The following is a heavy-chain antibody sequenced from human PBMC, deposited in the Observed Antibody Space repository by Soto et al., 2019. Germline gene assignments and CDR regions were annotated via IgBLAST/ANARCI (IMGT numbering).Heavy chain of an antibody. CDR3: ARDPYSSSSPWFFDY. CDR1: GGTFSRYA. D-gene: IGHD6-6*01. V-gene: IGHV1-69*13. CDR2: IIPIFGSA. J-gene: IGHJ4*02. Sequence: SVKVSCKASGGTFSRYAFSWVRQAPGQGLEWMGGIIPIFGSANYAQKFQGRVTITADESTSTAYMELSSLRSEDAAVYFCARDPYSSSSPWFFDYWGQGTLVTVSS.